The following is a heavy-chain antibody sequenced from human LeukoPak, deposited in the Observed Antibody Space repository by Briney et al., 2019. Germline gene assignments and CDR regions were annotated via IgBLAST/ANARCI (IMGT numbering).Heavy chain of an antibody. D-gene: IGHD5-24*01. CDR3: ARELSGDVIDS. V-gene: IGHV3-7*01. CDR2: IKEEGSEE. J-gene: IGHJ5*01. Sequence: GGSLRLSCVGSGFTFRKHWMTWVRQAPGKGLEWVANIKEEGSEENYVDSVKGRFTIYRDNAKKSVYLRVNSLRAEDTAVYYCARELSGDVIDSWGQGTLVTVSS. CDR1: GFTFRKHW.